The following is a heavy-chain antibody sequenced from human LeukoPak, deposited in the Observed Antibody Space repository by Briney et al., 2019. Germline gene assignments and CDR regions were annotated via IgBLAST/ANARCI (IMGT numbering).Heavy chain of an antibody. CDR2: IYHSGSP. D-gene: IGHD1-1*01. J-gene: IGHJ4*02. Sequence: SGTLSLTCAVSGGSISSNNWWGWVRQPPGRGLEWIGEIYHSGSPNYNPSLKSRVTISVDKSRNHFSLNLSSVTAADTAVYYCARVNINNWHSCDYWGQGTLVTVSS. CDR3: ARVNINNWHSCDY. V-gene: IGHV4-4*02. CDR1: GGSISSNNW.